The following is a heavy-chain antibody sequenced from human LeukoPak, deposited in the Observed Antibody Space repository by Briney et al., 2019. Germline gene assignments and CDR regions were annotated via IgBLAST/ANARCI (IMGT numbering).Heavy chain of an antibody. CDR2: ISSSSSYI. Sequence: PGGSLRLSCAASGFTFSSYSMNWVRQAPGKGLEWVSSISSSSSYIYYADSVKGRFTISRDNAKNSLYLQMNSLRAEDTAVYYCARQQGLQNLNFDYWGQGTLVTVSS. CDR1: GFTFSSYS. CDR3: ARQQGLQNLNFDY. J-gene: IGHJ4*02. V-gene: IGHV3-21*01. D-gene: IGHD4-11*01.